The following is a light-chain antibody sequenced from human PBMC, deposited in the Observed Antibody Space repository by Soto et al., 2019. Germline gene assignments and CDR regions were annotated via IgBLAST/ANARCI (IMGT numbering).Light chain of an antibody. CDR2: DAS. Sequence: DIPMTQSPSSLSASVGDRVTITCQASQDITNSLNWYKQKPGKAPKFLIYDASNLETGVPSRFSGSGSGTNFTFTIGSLQREYIATYYCQQYDNLLLFGQGTRLEIK. CDR1: QDITNS. CDR3: QQYDNLLL. V-gene: IGKV1-33*01. J-gene: IGKJ5*01.